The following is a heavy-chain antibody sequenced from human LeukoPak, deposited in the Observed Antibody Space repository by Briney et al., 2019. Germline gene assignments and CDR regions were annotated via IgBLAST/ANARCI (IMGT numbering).Heavy chain of an antibody. J-gene: IGHJ4*02. Sequence: SLRLSCAASGFTFDDYAMHWVRQAPGKGLEWVSGISWNSGSIGYADSVKGRFTISRDNAKNSLHLQMNSLRAEDTAVYYCARKLWFGEPCCYFDYWGQGTLVTVSS. V-gene: IGHV3-9*01. CDR3: ARKLWFGEPCCYFDY. CDR1: GFTFDDYA. CDR2: ISWNSGSI. D-gene: IGHD3-10*01.